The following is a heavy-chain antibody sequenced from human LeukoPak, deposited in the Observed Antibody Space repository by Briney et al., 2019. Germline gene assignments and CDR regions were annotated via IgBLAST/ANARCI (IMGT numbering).Heavy chain of an antibody. CDR3: ASYDYSKTQDGMDV. CDR2: IYYSGST. Sequence: SETLSLTCTVSGGSISSYYWSWIRQPPGKGLEWIGYIYYSGSTNYNPSLKSRVTVSVDTSKNQFSLKLSSVTAADTAVYYCASYDYSKTQDGMDVWGQGTTVTVSS. V-gene: IGHV4-59*12. CDR1: GGSISSYY. J-gene: IGHJ6*02. D-gene: IGHD4-11*01.